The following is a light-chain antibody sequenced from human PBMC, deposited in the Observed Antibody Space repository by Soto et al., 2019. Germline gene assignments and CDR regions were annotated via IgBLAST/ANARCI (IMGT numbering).Light chain of an antibody. V-gene: IGKV3-15*01. CDR2: GAS. Sequence: EIVMTQSPDSLSVSPGDGATLSCRASQTIASNLAWYRQKPGQGPRLLIHGASTRAAGVPPRFSGSGSGTDFTLTISSLQSEDFAVYYCQQYHNWPPQYTFGQGTKLQIK. J-gene: IGKJ2*01. CDR1: QTIASN. CDR3: QQYHNWPPQYT.